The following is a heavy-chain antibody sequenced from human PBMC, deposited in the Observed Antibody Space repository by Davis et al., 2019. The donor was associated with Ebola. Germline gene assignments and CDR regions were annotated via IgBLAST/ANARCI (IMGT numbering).Heavy chain of an antibody. Sequence: GGSLRLSCAASGFPFDTYAMTWVRQAPGKGLEWVSAISDSGRTTYYADSVKGRFSISRDNPRTPLYLQMNGLRPEDTAVYYCGRPVMTALTTGDYYGQGTLVAVSS. J-gene: IGHJ4*02. CDR1: GFPFDTYA. D-gene: IGHD1-1*01. V-gene: IGHV3-23*01. CDR3: GRPVMTALTTGDY. CDR2: ISDSGRTT.